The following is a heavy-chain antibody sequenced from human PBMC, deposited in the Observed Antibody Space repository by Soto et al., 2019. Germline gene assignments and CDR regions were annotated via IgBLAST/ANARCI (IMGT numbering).Heavy chain of an antibody. D-gene: IGHD4-17*01. Sequence: PGGSLRLSCAASGFTFSSYAMHWVRQAPGKGLEYVSAISSNGGSTYYANSVKGRFTISRDNSKNTLYLQMGSLRAEDMAVYYCARAQAWVPTVRYYYYMDVWGKGTTVTVSS. CDR3: ARAQAWVPTVRYYYYMDV. CDR1: GFTFSSYA. J-gene: IGHJ6*03. CDR2: ISSNGGST. V-gene: IGHV3-64*01.